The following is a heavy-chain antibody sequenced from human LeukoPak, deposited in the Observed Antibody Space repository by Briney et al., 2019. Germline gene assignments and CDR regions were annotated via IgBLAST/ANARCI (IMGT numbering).Heavy chain of an antibody. Sequence: GGSLRLSCAASGFTASSNYMSWVRQAPGKGLEWVSVIYSGGSTYYADSVKGRFTISRDNSKNTLYLQMNSLRAEDTAVYYCARGPMTTVTNFDYWGQGTLVTVSS. CDR2: IYSGGST. CDR3: ARGPMTTVTNFDY. J-gene: IGHJ4*02. D-gene: IGHD4-17*01. V-gene: IGHV3-66*01. CDR1: GFTASSNY.